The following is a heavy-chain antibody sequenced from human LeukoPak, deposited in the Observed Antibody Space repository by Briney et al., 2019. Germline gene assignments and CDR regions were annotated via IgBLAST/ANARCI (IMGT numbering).Heavy chain of an antibody. CDR1: GFTFSSYS. Sequence: GGPMRLSCAASGFTFSSYSMNWVRQAPGKGLEWVSSISSSSSYIYYADSVKGRFTISRDNAKNSMYLQMNSLRAEDTAVYYCARDEVGPYYYASSGSIDYWGQGSLVTVSS. CDR3: ARDEVGPYYYASSGSIDY. D-gene: IGHD3-22*01. V-gene: IGHV3-21*01. CDR2: ISSSSSYI. J-gene: IGHJ4*02.